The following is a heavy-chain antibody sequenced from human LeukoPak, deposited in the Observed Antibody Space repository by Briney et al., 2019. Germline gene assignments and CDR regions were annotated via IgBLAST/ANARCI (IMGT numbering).Heavy chain of an antibody. Sequence: PAETLSLTCAVSGGSINSHYWGWIRQPPGKGLQWIGDIYSTGKNNYNPSLKSRVTICLDTSKSYLSLNLTSVLAADTAIYYCVRRDTGWNYFDYWGQGILVTVSS. CDR1: GGSINSHY. V-gene: IGHV4-4*08. D-gene: IGHD6-19*01. CDR2: IYSTGKN. CDR3: VRRDTGWNYFDY. J-gene: IGHJ4*02.